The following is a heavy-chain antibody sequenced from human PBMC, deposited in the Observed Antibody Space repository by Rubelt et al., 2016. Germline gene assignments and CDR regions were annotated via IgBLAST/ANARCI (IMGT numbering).Heavy chain of an antibody. D-gene: IGHD3-10*01. J-gene: IGHJ5*02. CDR1: GFGSGFSFGDYV. CDR3: ASWATTMVRTLGA. CDR2: IYSGGAT. Sequence: EVLLVESGGGLVKPGRSLRLSCTGSGFGSGFSFGDYVMTWFRQAPGKGLEWVSVIYSGGATYYADSVKGRFTISRDNSENTQYLQMNNLRAEETSVYYCASWATTMVRTLGAWGQGTLVTVSS. V-gene: IGHV3-66*01.